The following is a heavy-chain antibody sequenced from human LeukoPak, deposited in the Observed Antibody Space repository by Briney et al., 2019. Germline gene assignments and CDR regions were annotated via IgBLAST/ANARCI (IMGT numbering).Heavy chain of an antibody. CDR1: GGSISSYY. D-gene: IGHD1-7*01. V-gene: IGHV4-59*01. CDR3: AGRNSWNWYFDL. Sequence: PSETLPLTCTVSGGSISSYYWSWIRQPPGKGLEWIGYIYYSGSTNYNPSLKSRVTISVDTSKNQFSLKLSSVTAADTAVYYCAGRNSWNWYFDLWGRGTLVTVSS. CDR2: IYYSGST. J-gene: IGHJ2*01.